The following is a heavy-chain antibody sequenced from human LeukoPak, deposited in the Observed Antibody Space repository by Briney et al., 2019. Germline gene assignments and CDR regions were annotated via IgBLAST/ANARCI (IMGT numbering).Heavy chain of an antibody. Sequence: AGGSLRLSCAASGFTFSSYAMSWVRQAPGKGLEWVSAISGSGGSTYYADSVKGRFTISRDNSKNTLYLQMNSLRAEDTAVYYCAKASEAGSYYYYYMDVWGKGTTVTVSS. D-gene: IGHD3-10*01. CDR3: AKASEAGSYYYYYMDV. V-gene: IGHV3-23*01. CDR1: GFTFSSYA. CDR2: ISGSGGST. J-gene: IGHJ6*03.